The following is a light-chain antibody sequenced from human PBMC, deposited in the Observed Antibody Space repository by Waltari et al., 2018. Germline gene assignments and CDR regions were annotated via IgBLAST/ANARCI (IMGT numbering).Light chain of an antibody. V-gene: IGKV3-15*01. Sequence: EIVMTQSPATLSVSPGERATLSCRASQSVNSNLAWSQQNPGQAPRLLIYGASTRATGIPARFSGSGSGTEFTLTISSLQSEDFAVYFCQQYNNWPPGVTFGPGTKVDIK. CDR1: QSVNSN. CDR3: QQYNNWPPGVT. J-gene: IGKJ3*01. CDR2: GAS.